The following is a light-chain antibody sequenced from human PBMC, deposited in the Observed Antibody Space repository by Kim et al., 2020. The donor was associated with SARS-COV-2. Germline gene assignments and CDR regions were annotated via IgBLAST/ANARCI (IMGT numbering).Light chain of an antibody. CDR2: GVT. CDR1: SSNDGGYNA. V-gene: IGLV2-14*03. J-gene: IGLJ1*01. Sequence: TIAYTVSSSNDGGYNAVSWYQQPPGKAPKLMIYGVTKRPSGVSNRFSGSKSGDTASLTISGLQAEDEAYYYCTSYTRSVTYVFGTGTKVTVL. CDR3: TSYTRSVTYV.